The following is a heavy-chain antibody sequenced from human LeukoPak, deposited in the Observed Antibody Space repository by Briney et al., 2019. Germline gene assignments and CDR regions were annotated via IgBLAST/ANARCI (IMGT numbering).Heavy chain of an antibody. Sequence: GGSLRLSCAASRFTFSSYAMSWVRQAPGKGLEWVSAISGSGGSTYYADSVKGRFTISRDNSKNTLYLRTNSLRAEDTAVYYCAKDEYLGGMDVWGQGTTVTVSS. CDR3: AKDEYLGGMDV. CDR1: RFTFSSYA. J-gene: IGHJ6*02. D-gene: IGHD2-2*01. V-gene: IGHV3-23*01. CDR2: ISGSGGST.